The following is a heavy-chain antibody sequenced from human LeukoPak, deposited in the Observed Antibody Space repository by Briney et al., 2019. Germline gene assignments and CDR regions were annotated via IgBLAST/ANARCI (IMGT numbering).Heavy chain of an antibody. Sequence: TSQTLSLTCTVSGGSISSGSYYWSWIRQPAGKGLEWIGRIYTSGSTNYNPSLKSRATISVDTSKNQFSLKLSSVTAADTAVYYCARGNSFGYYFDYWGQGTLVTVSS. V-gene: IGHV4-61*02. CDR1: GGSISSGSYY. CDR2: IYTSGST. J-gene: IGHJ4*02. D-gene: IGHD4-23*01. CDR3: ARGNSFGYYFDY.